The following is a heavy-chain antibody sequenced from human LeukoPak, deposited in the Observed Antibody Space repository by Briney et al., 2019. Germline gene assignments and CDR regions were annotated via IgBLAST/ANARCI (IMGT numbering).Heavy chain of an antibody. V-gene: IGHV2-5*02. Sequence: SGPTLVNPTQTLTLACTFSGFSLSTSGVGVGWIRQPPGKALEWLALIYWDDDKRYSPSLKSRLTITKDTSKNQVVLTMTNMDPVDTATYYCARPSEYCSGGSCPYYFDYWGQGTLVTVSS. D-gene: IGHD2-15*01. CDR2: IYWDDDK. J-gene: IGHJ4*02. CDR3: ARPSEYCSGGSCPYYFDY. CDR1: GFSLSTSGVG.